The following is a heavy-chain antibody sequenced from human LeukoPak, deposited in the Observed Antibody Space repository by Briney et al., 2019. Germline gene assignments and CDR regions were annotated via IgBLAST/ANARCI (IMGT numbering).Heavy chain of an antibody. Sequence: PGGSLRLSCEASGFDLNYYWLSWVRQAPGKGLEWVSAISGSGGSTYYADSVKGRFTISRDNSKNTLYLQMNSLRAEDTAVYYCAKVSGYSFGYYYYMDVWGKGTTVTVSS. CDR3: AKVSGYSFGYYYYMDV. J-gene: IGHJ6*03. V-gene: IGHV3-23*01. CDR2: ISGSGGST. D-gene: IGHD5-18*01. CDR1: GFDLNYYW.